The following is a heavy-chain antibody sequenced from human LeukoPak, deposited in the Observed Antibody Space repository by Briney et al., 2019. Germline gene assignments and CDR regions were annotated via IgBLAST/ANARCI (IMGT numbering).Heavy chain of an antibody. Sequence: GGSLRLSCAASEFTLSTYNMNWVRQAPGKGLEWVSYISSSSSTMYYADSVKGRFTISRDNSKNSLYLQMNSLRAEDTAVYYCVRHSSGWFFDYWGQGALVTVSS. CDR2: ISSSSSTM. CDR1: EFTLSTYN. CDR3: VRHSSGWFFDY. V-gene: IGHV3-48*04. J-gene: IGHJ4*02. D-gene: IGHD6-19*01.